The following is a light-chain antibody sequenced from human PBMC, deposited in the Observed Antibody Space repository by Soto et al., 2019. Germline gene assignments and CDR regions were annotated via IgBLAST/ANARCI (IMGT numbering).Light chain of an antibody. Sequence: EIVLTQSPATLSSFPGDRVTLSCKVAWYQQKPGQAPTLLIYGASTRASGIPLRFSGSGSGTEFTLTISSLQSEDFAVYYCQQYNNWPPVTFGGGTKVDI. CDR3: QQYNNWPPVT. J-gene: IGKJ4*01. CDR2: GAS. V-gene: IGKV3-15*01.